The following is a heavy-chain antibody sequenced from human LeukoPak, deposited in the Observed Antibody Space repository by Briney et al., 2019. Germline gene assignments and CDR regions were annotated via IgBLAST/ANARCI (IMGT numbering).Heavy chain of an antibody. D-gene: IGHD3-22*01. CDR2: INPNSGGT. CDR3: ARETSVTGYYDSSSRFNWFDP. J-gene: IGHJ5*02. Sequence: RASVKVSCKASGYTFTGYYIHWVRQAPGQGLEWMGWINPNSGGTSYAQHFQGRVTMTRDTSISTAYMELSRLRSDDTAVYYCARETSVTGYYDSSSRFNWFDPWGQGTLVTVSS. CDR1: GYTFTGYY. V-gene: IGHV1-2*02.